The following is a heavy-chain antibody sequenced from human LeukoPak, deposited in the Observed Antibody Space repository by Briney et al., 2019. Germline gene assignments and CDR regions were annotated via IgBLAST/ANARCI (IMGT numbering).Heavy chain of an antibody. CDR2: IDWDDDE. V-gene: IGHV2-70*11. CDR1: GFSLSTVGMC. D-gene: IGHD2/OR15-2a*01. J-gene: IGHJ3*02. Sequence: SGPALVKPTQTLTLTCIFSGFSLSTVGMCVNGVRQPPGKALEWLARIDWDDDEYYNTSLKTRLTISKDAPKNQVVLTMINMDPVDTATYFCARTIGPDALDIWGQGTMVTVPS. CDR3: ARTIGPDALDI.